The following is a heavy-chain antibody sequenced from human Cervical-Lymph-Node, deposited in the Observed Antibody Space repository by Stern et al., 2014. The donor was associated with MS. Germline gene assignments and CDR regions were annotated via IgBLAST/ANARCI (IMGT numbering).Heavy chain of an antibody. CDR3: ARGLLGSENAFDI. J-gene: IGHJ3*02. CDR1: GYTFTSYG. D-gene: IGHD2-15*01. V-gene: IGHV1-18*01. Sequence: QVQLVETGAEVKKPGASVKVSCKASGYTFTSYGSSWVRQAPGQGLECMGWIHADHGNTNDAQKLQGRVTMPTDTSTSTAYMELRSLRSDDTAVYYCARGLLGSENAFDIWGQGTMVTVSS. CDR2: IHADHGNT.